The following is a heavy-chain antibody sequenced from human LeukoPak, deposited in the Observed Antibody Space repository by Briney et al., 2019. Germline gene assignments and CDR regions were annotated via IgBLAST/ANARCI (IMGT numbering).Heavy chain of an antibody. CDR1: GFTFSSYG. D-gene: IGHD2-2*01. CDR2: INSDGSST. CDR3: ARPIVVVPDNWFDP. J-gene: IGHJ5*02. V-gene: IGHV3-74*01. Sequence: GGSLRLSCAASGFTFSSYGMHWVRQAPGKGLVWVSRINSDGSSTSYADSVKGRFTISRDNAKNTLYLQMNSLRAEDTAVYYCARPIVVVPDNWFDPWGQGTLVTVS.